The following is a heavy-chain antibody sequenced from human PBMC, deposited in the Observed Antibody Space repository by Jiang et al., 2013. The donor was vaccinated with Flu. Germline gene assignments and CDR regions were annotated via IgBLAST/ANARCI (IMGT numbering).Heavy chain of an antibody. J-gene: IGHJ6*02. CDR1: GYTFTTYD. CDR2: MNPNSGNT. D-gene: IGHD5-24*01. Sequence: SGAEVKKPGASVKVSCKASGYTFTTYDVNWVRQATGQGLEWMGWMNPNSGNTGYAQKFQGRVTMTRNTSISTAYMELSSLRSEDTAVYYCSRGKHGYNYYYYGMDVWGQGTTVTVSS. V-gene: IGHV1-8*01. CDR3: SRGKHGYNYYYYGMDV.